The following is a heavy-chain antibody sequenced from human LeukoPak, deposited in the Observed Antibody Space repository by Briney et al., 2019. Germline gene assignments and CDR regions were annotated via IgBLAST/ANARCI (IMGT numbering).Heavy chain of an antibody. V-gene: IGHV5-51*01. Sequence: PGESLKISCKGSGYSFTSYWIGWVRQMPGKGLEWMGIIYPGDSDTRYSPSFQGQVTISADKSISTACLQWSSLKASDTAMYYCARRAPGGDYGRDLNWFDPWGQGTLVTVSS. CDR2: IYPGDSDT. J-gene: IGHJ5*02. CDR3: ARRAPGGDYGRDLNWFDP. CDR1: GYSFTSYW. D-gene: IGHD4-17*01.